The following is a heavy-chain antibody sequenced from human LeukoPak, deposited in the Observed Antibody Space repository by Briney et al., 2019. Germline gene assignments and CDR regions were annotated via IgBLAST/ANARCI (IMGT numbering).Heavy chain of an antibody. J-gene: IGHJ4*02. CDR1: GFTFRDYA. CDR2: ISWDSSSV. Sequence: GGSLRLSCAASGFTFRDYAMYWVRQAPGKGLEWVSGISWDSSSVAYADSVKGRFTISRDNAKNSLYLQMNSLRAEDTAVYYCARVSTGKYYFDSWGQGTLVTVSS. D-gene: IGHD2-8*02. V-gene: IGHV3-9*01. CDR3: ARVSTGKYYFDS.